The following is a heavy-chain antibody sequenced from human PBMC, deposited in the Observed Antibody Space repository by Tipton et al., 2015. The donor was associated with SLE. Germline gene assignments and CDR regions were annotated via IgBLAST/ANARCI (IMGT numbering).Heavy chain of an antibody. CDR3: ARPDSTDPEYYYYGMDV. CDR1: GGTFSSYA. CDR2: IIPIFGTA. V-gene: IGHV1-69*06. J-gene: IGHJ6*02. D-gene: IGHD1-14*01. Sequence: QLVQSGAEVKKPGSSVKVSCKASGGTFSSYAISWVRQAPGQGLEWMGGIIPIFGTANYAQKFQGRVTITADKSTSTAYMELSSLRSEDTAVYYCARPDSTDPEYYYYGMDVWGQRDHGHRLL.